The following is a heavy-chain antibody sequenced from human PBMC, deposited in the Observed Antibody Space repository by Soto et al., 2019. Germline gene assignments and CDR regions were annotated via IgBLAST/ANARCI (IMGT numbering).Heavy chain of an antibody. CDR3: ARDYDRDSSSPRWGWFDP. CDR1: GGSISSGGYY. D-gene: IGHD6-6*01. J-gene: IGHJ5*02. CDR2: IYYSGST. Sequence: QEELQESGPGLVKRSQTLSRTCTVSGGSISSGGYYWSWIRKHPGKGLEWIGYIYYSGSTYYNPSLKSRVTISVDTSKNQFSLNLSSVTATDTAVYYCARDYDRDSSSPRWGWFDPWGQGTLVTVSS. V-gene: IGHV4-31*03.